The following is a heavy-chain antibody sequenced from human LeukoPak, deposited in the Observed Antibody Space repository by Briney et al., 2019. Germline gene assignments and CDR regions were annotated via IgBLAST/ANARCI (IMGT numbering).Heavy chain of an antibody. Sequence: SETLSLTCTVSGGSISSSSYYWGWVRQPPGKGLEWIGSIYYSGSTYYNPSLKSRVTISVDTSKNQFSLKLSSVTAADTAVYYCARLARPGGYQYYFDYWGQGTLVTVSS. CDR3: ARLARPGGYQYYFDY. J-gene: IGHJ4*02. D-gene: IGHD6-6*01. CDR1: GGSISSSSYY. V-gene: IGHV4-39*01. CDR2: IYYSGST.